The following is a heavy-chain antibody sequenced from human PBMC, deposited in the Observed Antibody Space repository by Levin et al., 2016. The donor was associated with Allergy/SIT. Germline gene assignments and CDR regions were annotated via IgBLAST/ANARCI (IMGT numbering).Heavy chain of an antibody. CDR1: GFTFSSHA. D-gene: IGHD3-10*01. CDR2: ISGSGGST. CDR3: AKREWFGNLLTFDY. V-gene: IGHV3-23*01. Sequence: GESLKISCASSGFTFSSHAMNWVRQAPGKGLEWISLISGSGGSTYYADSVRGRFIISRDNSKNTLYLQMNGLRAEDTAVYYCAKREWFGNLLTFDYWGQGTLVTVSS. J-gene: IGHJ4*02.